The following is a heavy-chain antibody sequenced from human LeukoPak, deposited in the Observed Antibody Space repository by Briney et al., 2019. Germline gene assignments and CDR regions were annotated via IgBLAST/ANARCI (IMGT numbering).Heavy chain of an antibody. V-gene: IGHV4-59*01. CDR1: GGSISSYY. CDR3: ASHVDTAMAFFDY. Sequence: SETLSLTCTVSGGSISSYYWSWIRQPPGKGLEWIGYIYYSGSTNYNPSLKSRVTISVDTSKNQFSLKLSSVTAADTAVYYCASHVDTAMAFFDYWGQGTLVTVSS. J-gene: IGHJ4*02. CDR2: IYYSGST. D-gene: IGHD5-18*01.